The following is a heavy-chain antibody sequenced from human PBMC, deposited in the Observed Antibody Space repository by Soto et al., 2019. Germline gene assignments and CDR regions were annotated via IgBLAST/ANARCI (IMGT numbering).Heavy chain of an antibody. CDR3: ATGSFTSTGGRIGYHYNAMDV. CDR2: IIPIFGPA. V-gene: IGHV1-69*13. D-gene: IGHD1-1*01. CDR1: GGTFSSHS. Sequence: SVKVSCKSSGGTFSSHSINWVRQASGQGLEWMGGIIPIFGPANFAKKFQGRVTITADESTTTAYMELSSLTSEDTAVYYCATGSFTSTGGRIGYHYNAMDVWGQGTTVTVSS. J-gene: IGHJ6*02.